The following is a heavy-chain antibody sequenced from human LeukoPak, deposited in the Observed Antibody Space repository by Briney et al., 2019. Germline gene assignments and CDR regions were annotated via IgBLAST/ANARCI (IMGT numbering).Heavy chain of an antibody. CDR2: INPNSGGT. D-gene: IGHD4-17*01. V-gene: IGHV1-2*02. Sequence: ASVKVSCKASGYIFSGYYMHWVRQAPGQGLEWMGWINPNSGGTNYAQKFQGRVTMTRDTSISTAYMELSRLRSDDTAVYYCARVFTTVTTRDYWGQGTLVTVSS. CDR1: GYIFSGYY. CDR3: ARVFTTVTTRDY. J-gene: IGHJ4*02.